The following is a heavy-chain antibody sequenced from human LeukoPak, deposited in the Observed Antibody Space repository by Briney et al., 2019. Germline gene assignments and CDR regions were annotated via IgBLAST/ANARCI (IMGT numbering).Heavy chain of an antibody. D-gene: IGHD3-10*01. CDR3: TTKRFGELLLYY. V-gene: IGHV3-15*01. J-gene: IGHJ4*02. CDR2: IKSKTDGGTT. CDR1: GFTFSNAW. Sequence: GGSLRLSCAVSGFTFSNAWMSWVRQAPGKGLEWVGRIKSKTDGGTTDYAAPVKGRFTISRDDSKNTLYLQMNSLKTEDTAVYYCTTKRFGELLLYYWGQGTLVTVSS.